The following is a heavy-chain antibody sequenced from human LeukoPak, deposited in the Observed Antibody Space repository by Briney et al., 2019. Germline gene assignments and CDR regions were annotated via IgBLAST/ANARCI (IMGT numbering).Heavy chain of an antibody. CDR1: GYTFSDFY. CDR2: ITPKSGGT. J-gene: IGHJ4*02. D-gene: IGHD3-3*02. V-gene: IGHV1-2*02. Sequence: ASVKVSCKASGYTFSDFYIHWVRQAPGQGLEYVGWITPKSGGTYSPQRFQGRVTMTRDASISTAYMELSSLRSDDTAVYFCARVRLANERAWAYWGQGTLVTVSS. CDR3: ARVRLANERAWAY.